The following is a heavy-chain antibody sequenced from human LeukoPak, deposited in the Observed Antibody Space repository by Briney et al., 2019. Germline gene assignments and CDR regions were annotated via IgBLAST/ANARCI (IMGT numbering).Heavy chain of an antibody. D-gene: IGHD2-21*02. CDR2: ISYDGSNK. V-gene: IGHV3-30*04. J-gene: IGHJ4*02. CDR3: ARDRVVVVTATYYFDY. Sequence: PGGSLRLSCAASGFTFSSHAMSWVRQAPGKGLEWVAVISYDGSNKYYADSVKGRFTISRDNSKNTLYLQMNSLRAEDTAVYYCARDRVVVVTATYYFDYWGQGTLVTVSS. CDR1: GFTFSSHA.